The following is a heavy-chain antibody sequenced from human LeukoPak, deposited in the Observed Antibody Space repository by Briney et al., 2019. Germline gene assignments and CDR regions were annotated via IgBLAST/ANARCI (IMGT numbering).Heavy chain of an antibody. J-gene: IGHJ4*02. V-gene: IGHV3-7*01. D-gene: IGHD3-10*01. CDR2: IKQDGSEK. CDR3: ARYGSGSPDY. Sequence: GGSLRLSCAGSGFTFSNYLMSWVRQAPGKGLEWVANIKQDGSEKEYVDSVKGRFTISRDNGKNSVYLQMNSLRAEDTAVYYCARYGSGSPDYWGQGTLVTVSS. CDR1: GFTFSNYL.